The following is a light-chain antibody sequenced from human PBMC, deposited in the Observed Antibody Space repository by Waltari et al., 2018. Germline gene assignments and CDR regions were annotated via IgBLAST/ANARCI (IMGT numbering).Light chain of an antibody. Sequence: EIVVTQSPAILSLSPGERGTLSCRASQNINNNLAWYQQKPGQAPRLLIYDASTRATGIPDRFRGSGSGTDFTLIISSLEPEDVAVYSCLQRSNWPWTFGQGTKVEI. CDR2: DAS. V-gene: IGKV3-11*01. CDR1: QNINNN. J-gene: IGKJ1*01. CDR3: LQRSNWPWT.